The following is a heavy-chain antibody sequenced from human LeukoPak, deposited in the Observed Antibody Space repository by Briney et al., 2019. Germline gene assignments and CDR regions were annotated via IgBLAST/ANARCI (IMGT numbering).Heavy chain of an antibody. CDR2: ITSSSSYI. Sequence: GGSLRLSCAASGFPFSSYSMNWVRQAPGKGLEWVSSITSSSSYIYYADSVKGRVTISRDNAKNSLYLQMNSLRAEDTAVYYCARDQVHGAFDLWGRGTLVTVPS. CDR1: GFPFSSYS. CDR3: ARDQVHGAFDL. J-gene: IGHJ2*01. V-gene: IGHV3-21*01.